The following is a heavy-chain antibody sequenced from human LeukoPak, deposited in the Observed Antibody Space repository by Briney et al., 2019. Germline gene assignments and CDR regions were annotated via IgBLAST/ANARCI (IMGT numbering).Heavy chain of an antibody. V-gene: IGHV3-15*01. CDR1: GFTFSNAW. CDR2: IKSKTDGGTT. J-gene: IGHJ4*02. Sequence: PGGSLRLSCAASGFTFSNAWMSWVRQAPGKGLEWVGRIKSKTDGGTTDYAAPVKGRFTISRDDSNNTLYLQMNSLKTEDTAVYYCTTVFAVTPYFDYWGQGTLVTVPS. D-gene: IGHD4-17*01. CDR3: TTVFAVTPYFDY.